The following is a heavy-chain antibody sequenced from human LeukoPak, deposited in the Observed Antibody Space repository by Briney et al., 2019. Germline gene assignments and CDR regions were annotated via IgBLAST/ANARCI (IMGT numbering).Heavy chain of an antibody. D-gene: IGHD2-8*02. CDR3: ARGTGYNAFDY. CDR1: GFTFSSYG. V-gene: IGHV3-33*01. CDR2: IWYDGSNK. J-gene: IGHJ4*02. Sequence: PGRSLRLSCAASGFTFSSYGMHWVRQAPGKGLEWVAVIWYDGSNKYYADSVKGRFTISRDNAKNTLYLQMNSLRPEDTAMYYCARGTGYNAFDYWGQGTLVTVSS.